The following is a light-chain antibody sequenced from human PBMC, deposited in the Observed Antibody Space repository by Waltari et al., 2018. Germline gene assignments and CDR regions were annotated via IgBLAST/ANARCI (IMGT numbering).Light chain of an antibody. J-gene: IGKJ2*01. CDR3: QQTYSTPYT. Sequence: DIQMTQAPSSLSASVGDRVTMTCRASQSIFGHLKWFQQQPGRPPKLLIHTASSLQSGVPSRFSGSGSGTHFTLTITSLQPEDFATYFCQQTYSTPYTFGQGTKVDIK. V-gene: IGKV1-39*01. CDR2: TAS. CDR1: QSIFGH.